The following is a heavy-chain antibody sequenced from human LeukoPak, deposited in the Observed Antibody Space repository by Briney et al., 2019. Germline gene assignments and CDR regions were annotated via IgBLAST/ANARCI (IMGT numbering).Heavy chain of an antibody. CDR3: ARGRQTNYDYVWGSPRALDY. CDR1: GFTFSSYS. Sequence: PGGSLRLSCAASGFTFSSYSMNWVRQAPGKGLEWVSSISSSSSYIYYADSVKGRFTISRDNAKNSLYLQMNSLRAEDTAVYYCARGRQTNYDYVWGSPRALDYWGQGTLVTVSS. J-gene: IGHJ4*02. CDR2: ISSSSSYI. D-gene: IGHD3-16*01. V-gene: IGHV3-21*01.